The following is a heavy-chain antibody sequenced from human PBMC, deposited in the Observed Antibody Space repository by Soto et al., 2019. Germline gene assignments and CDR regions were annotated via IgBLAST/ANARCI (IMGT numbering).Heavy chain of an antibody. J-gene: IGHJ4*02. CDR3: AITRYFGSFGGY. CDR1: GYTFTSYF. D-gene: IGHD3-9*01. Sequence: QVQLVQSGAEVKKPGASVKVSCKASGYTFTSYFMHWVRQAPEQGLERMGIFNPNGGYTTYAQKFQGRVTMTRDTSRSTVYKELSSLRSEDTAVYYCAITRYFGSFGGYWGQGTLVTVSS. CDR2: FNPNGGYT. V-gene: IGHV1-46*03.